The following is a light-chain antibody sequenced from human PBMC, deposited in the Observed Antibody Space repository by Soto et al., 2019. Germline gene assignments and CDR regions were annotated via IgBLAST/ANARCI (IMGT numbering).Light chain of an antibody. CDR2: KDS. V-gene: IGLV3-25*02. Sequence: SYELTQPPSVSVYPGQTARITCSGDALPKQYAYWYQQKPGQAPVLVIYKDSERPSGIPERFSGSSSGTTVTLTISGVQAEGEADYYCQSADSSGTYYVFGTGTKVTVL. CDR3: QSADSSGTYYV. CDR1: ALPKQY. J-gene: IGLJ1*01.